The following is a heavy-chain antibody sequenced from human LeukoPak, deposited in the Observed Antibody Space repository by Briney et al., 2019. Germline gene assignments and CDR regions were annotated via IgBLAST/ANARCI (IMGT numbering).Heavy chain of an antibody. CDR1: GFTFDDYG. CDR3: ARDGTSSGWSTLGY. V-gene: IGHV3-20*04. CDR2: INWNGGST. J-gene: IGHJ4*02. D-gene: IGHD6-19*01. Sequence: PGGSLRLSCVASGFTFDDYGMSWVRQAPGKGLEWVAGINWNGGSTGYADSVKGRFIISRDNANNSLYLQMNSLRADGTALYYCARDGTSSGWSTLGYWGQGNLVTVSS.